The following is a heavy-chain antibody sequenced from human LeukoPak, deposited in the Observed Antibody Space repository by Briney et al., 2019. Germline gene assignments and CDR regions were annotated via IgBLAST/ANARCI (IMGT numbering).Heavy chain of an antibody. Sequence: GGSLRLSCAASEFTFSSYDMHWVRQPRGKGLEWASAIGTAGDTYYPGSVKGRFTISRENAKNSLYLQMNSLRAGDTAVYYCVRGTGYSAYDYDFDYWGQGTLVTVSS. CDR2: IGTAGDT. D-gene: IGHD5-12*01. CDR3: VRGTGYSAYDYDFDY. CDR1: EFTFSSYD. J-gene: IGHJ4*02. V-gene: IGHV3-13*04.